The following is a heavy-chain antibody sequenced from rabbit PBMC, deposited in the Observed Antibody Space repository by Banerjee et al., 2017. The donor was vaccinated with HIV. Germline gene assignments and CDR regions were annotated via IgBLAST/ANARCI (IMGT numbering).Heavy chain of an antibody. Sequence: QEQLVESGGGLVQPEGSLTLTCTASGFSFSSGYDMCWVRQAPGKGLEWIACINTSSGNTVYASWAKGRFTISKTSSTTVPLQMTSLTAADTATYFCARDLAGAIGWNFNLWGPGTLVTVS. D-gene: IGHD4-1*01. J-gene: IGHJ4*01. CDR2: INTSSGNT. V-gene: IGHV1S45*01. CDR3: ARDLAGAIGWNFNL. CDR1: GFSFSSGYD.